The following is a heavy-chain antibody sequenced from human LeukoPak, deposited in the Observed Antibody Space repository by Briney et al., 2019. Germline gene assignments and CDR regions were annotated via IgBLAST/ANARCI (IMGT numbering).Heavy chain of an antibody. J-gene: IGHJ3*02. V-gene: IGHV1-46*01. D-gene: IGHD3-22*01. CDR3: ARGRRITMIVVVIRAAYAFDI. CDR2: INPSGGST. Sequence: GASVKVSCKASGYTFTSYYMHWVRQAPGQGLEWMGIINPSGGSTSYAQKFQGRVTMTRNTSISTAYMELSSLRSEDTAVYYCARGRRITMIVVVIRAAYAFDIWGQGTMVTVSS. CDR1: GYTFTSYY.